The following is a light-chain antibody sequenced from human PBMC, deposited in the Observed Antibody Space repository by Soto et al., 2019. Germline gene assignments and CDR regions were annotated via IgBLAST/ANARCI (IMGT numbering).Light chain of an antibody. J-gene: IGLJ1*01. V-gene: IGLV2-11*01. CDR3: QSYDSSLSGYV. CDR2: DVS. Sequence: QSALTQPRSVSGSPGHSVTISCTGTSSDVGGCSYVSWYQQHPGKAPKLLISDVSKRPSGVPDRFSGSKFGTSASLAIAGLQAEDEGDYYCQSYDSSLSGYVFGTGTKVTVL. CDR1: SSDVGGCSY.